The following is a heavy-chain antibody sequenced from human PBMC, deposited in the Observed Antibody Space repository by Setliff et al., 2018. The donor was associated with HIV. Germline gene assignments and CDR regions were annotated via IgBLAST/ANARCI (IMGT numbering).Heavy chain of an antibody. CDR2: IYYSGST. CDR1: GGSISSYY. CDR3: ARAPANYHDSSGFYFGGDYYFDF. J-gene: IGHJ4*02. V-gene: IGHV4-59*12. D-gene: IGHD3-22*01. Sequence: SETLSLTCTVSGGSISSYYWSWIRQPPGKGLEWIGYIYYSGSTNYNPSLKSRVTISVDTSKNQFSLNLSSVTAADTAVYYCARAPANYHDSSGFYFGGDYYFDFWGQGILVTVSS.